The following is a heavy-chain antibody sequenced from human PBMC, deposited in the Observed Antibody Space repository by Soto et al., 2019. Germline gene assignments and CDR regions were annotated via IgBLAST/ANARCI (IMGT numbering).Heavy chain of an antibody. Sequence: GGSLRLSCVASGFTFSSYGMHWVRQAPGKGLEWVAVISYDGSNKYYADSVKGRFTISRDNSKNTLYLQMNSLRAEDTAVYYCAKDTLVEQWLVLWFEYWGQGTLVTVSS. CDR1: GFTFSSYG. J-gene: IGHJ4*02. D-gene: IGHD6-19*01. CDR3: AKDTLVEQWLVLWFEY. V-gene: IGHV3-30*18. CDR2: ISYDGSNK.